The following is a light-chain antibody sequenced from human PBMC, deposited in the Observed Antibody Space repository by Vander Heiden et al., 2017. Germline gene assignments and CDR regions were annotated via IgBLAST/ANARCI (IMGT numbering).Light chain of an antibody. CDR2: AAS. Sequence: DLQRTRSPSSLSASVGDTVTITCRASQSISSNLNSYYQKPAKAAKRLIYAASSSQTAVLSTFSGSGSATAFTLTIIRRLPSDFATFYCCQSYSTPYTFGQGTKVEIK. CDR3: CQSYSTPYT. J-gene: IGKJ2*01. V-gene: IGKV1-39*01. CDR1: QSISSN.